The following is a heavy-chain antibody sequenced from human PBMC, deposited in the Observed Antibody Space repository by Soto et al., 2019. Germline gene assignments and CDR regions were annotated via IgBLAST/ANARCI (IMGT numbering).Heavy chain of an antibody. D-gene: IGHD2-21*02. CDR1: GGTFSSYA. J-gene: IGHJ4*02. Sequence: QVQLVQSGAEVKKPGSSVKVSCKASGGTFSSYAIDWVRQAPGQGLEWMGGIIPIFGTADYAQKSQGRVTITADESTSTASMEPSSLRSAATAVYYCARRQTAGSWVYPFHYWGQGTLVTVSS. V-gene: IGHV1-69*12. CDR3: ARRQTAGSWVYPFHY. CDR2: IIPIFGTA.